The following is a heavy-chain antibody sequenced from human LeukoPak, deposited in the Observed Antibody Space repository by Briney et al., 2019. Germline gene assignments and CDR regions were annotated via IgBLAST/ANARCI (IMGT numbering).Heavy chain of an antibody. J-gene: IGHJ6*03. CDR3: ARSPPVTYYYYYYMDV. V-gene: IGHV4-4*07. Sequence: IYTSGSTNYHPSLKSRVTMSVDTSKNQFSLKLGSVTAADTAVYYCARSPPVTYYYYYYMDVWGKGTTVTVSS. CDR2: IYTSGST. D-gene: IGHD4-17*01.